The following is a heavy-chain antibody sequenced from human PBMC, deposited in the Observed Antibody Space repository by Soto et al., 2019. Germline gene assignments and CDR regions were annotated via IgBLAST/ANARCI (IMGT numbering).Heavy chain of an antibody. CDR3: ARIPSNWNDPLYFDY. J-gene: IGHJ4*02. CDR1: GGSISSGDYY. Sequence: QVQLQESGPGLVKPSQTLSLTCTVSGGSISSGDYYWSWIRQPPGKGLEWIGYIYYSGSTYYNPSLKSRVTISVDTSKNQFSLKLSSVTAADTAVYYCARIPSNWNDPLYFDYWGQGTLVTVSS. V-gene: IGHV4-30-4*01. D-gene: IGHD1-1*01. CDR2: IYYSGST.